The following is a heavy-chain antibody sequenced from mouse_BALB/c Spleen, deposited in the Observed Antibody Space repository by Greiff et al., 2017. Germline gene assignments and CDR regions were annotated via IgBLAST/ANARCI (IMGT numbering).Heavy chain of an antibody. D-gene: IGHD5-2*01. CDR3: SRICLDAMDY. J-gene: IGHJ4*01. V-gene: IGHV14-4*02. CDR1: GFNINDDY. Sequence: VQLQQSGAELVRSGASVKLSCTASGFNINDDYMHCVKQRPEQGLVWIGWMDPENGDTEYAPKFQGKATMTADTSSSTAYMQLSCMTSEDAAIDYCSRICLDAMDYWGQGTSVTVSS. CDR2: MDPENGDT.